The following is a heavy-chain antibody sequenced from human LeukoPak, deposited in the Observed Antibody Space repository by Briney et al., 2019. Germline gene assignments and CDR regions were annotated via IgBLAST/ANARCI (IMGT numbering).Heavy chain of an antibody. CDR2: IWYDGSNK. J-gene: IGHJ6*02. Sequence: GGSLRLSCAASGFTFSSYGMHWVRQAPGKGLEWVAVIWYDGSNKYYADSVKGRFTISRDNSKNTLYLQMNSLRAEDTAVYYCARERSSWKNGLSYGMDVWGQGTTVTVSS. CDR1: GFTFSSYG. CDR3: ARERSSWKNGLSYGMDV. V-gene: IGHV3-33*01. D-gene: IGHD6-13*01.